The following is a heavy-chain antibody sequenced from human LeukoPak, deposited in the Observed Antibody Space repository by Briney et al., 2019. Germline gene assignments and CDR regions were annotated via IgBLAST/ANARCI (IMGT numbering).Heavy chain of an antibody. CDR2: ISYDESNK. V-gene: IGHV3-30*03. Sequence: TGGSLRLSCAASGFIFSSYGMHWVRQAPGKGLEWVAVISYDESNKYYVDSVKGRFTISRDNSKNTLYLQMNSLRAEDTAVYYCARDLTTSSTAYFHHWGQGTLVTVSS. CDR3: ARDLTTSSTAYFHH. CDR1: GFIFSSYG. J-gene: IGHJ1*01. D-gene: IGHD6-6*01.